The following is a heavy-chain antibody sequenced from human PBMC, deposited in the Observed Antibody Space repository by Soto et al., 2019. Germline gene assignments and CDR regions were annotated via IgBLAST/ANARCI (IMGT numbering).Heavy chain of an antibody. CDR3: ARYSYYDILTGPNYYYYYGMDV. V-gene: IGHV1-18*01. CDR2: ISAYNGNT. D-gene: IGHD3-9*01. CDR1: GYTFTSYG. J-gene: IGHJ6*02. Sequence: ASVKVSCKASGYTFTSYGISWVRQAPGQGLEWMGWISAYNGNTNYAQKLQGRVTMTTDTSTSTAYMELRSLKSDDTAVYYCARYSYYDILTGPNYYYYYGMDVWGQGTTVTVSS.